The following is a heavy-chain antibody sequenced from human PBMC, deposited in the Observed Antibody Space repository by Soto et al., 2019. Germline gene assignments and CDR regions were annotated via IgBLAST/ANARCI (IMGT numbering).Heavy chain of an antibody. V-gene: IGHV3-23*01. J-gene: IGHJ4*02. Sequence: EVQLLESGGALVQPGGSRSLSCEASGLTFNNYAMPWVRQAPGKGLEWASAISGGGDTTSYADSVKGRFTVSRDGSKNTLYLQMSSLRAEDTALYYCAKGRGGSGSLTPRVDFWGQGTLVTVSS. CDR2: ISGGGDTT. CDR3: AKGRGGSGSLTPRVDF. D-gene: IGHD3-10*01. CDR1: GLTFNNYA.